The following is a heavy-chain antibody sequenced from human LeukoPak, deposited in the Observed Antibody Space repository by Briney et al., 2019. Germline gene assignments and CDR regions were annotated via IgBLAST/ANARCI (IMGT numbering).Heavy chain of an antibody. CDR1: GFTVSNNY. J-gene: IGHJ4*02. CDR2: IYSGGST. D-gene: IGHD6-19*01. CDR3: ARGLKYSSGWFYFDY. V-gene: IGHV3-53*01. Sequence: GGSLRLSCAASGFTVSNNYMSWVRQAPGEGLEWVSVIYSGGSTYYADSVKGRFTISRDNSKNTVYLQMNSLRAEDTAVYYCARGLKYSSGWFYFDYWGQGTLVIVSS.